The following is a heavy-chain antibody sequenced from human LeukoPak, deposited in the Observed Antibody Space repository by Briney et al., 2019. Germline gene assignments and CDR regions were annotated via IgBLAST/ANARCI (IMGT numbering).Heavy chain of an antibody. D-gene: IGHD2-15*01. CDR3: ARVAGPIDY. J-gene: IGHJ4*02. Sequence: ASVKVSCKASGYTFTTYDINWVRQATGQGLEWMGWMNPNSGNTGYAHKFQGRVTMTRSTAISTAYMELTSLRSDDTAVYYCARVAGPIDYWGQGTLVTVSS. V-gene: IGHV1-8*01. CDR1: GYTFTTYD. CDR2: MNPNSGNT.